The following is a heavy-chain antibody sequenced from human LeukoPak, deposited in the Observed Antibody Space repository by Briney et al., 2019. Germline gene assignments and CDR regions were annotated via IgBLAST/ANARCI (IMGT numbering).Heavy chain of an antibody. CDR2: ISSSSSYI. V-gene: IGHV3-21*01. CDR1: GFTFSSHS. CDR3: AREADIVVVPAAKGGYYYYGMDV. J-gene: IGHJ6*02. Sequence: GGSLRLSCAASGFTFSSHSMNWVRQAPGKGLEWVSSISSSSSYIYYADSVKGRFTISRDNAKNSLYLQMNSLRAEDTAVYYCAREADIVVVPAAKGGYYYYGMDVWGQGTTVTVSS. D-gene: IGHD2-2*01.